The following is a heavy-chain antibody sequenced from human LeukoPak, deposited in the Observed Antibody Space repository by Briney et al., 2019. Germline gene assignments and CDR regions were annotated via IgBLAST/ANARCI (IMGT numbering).Heavy chain of an antibody. CDR2: IYYSGST. V-gene: IGHV4-30-4*02. D-gene: IGHD3-22*01. CDR1: GVSISSGDYY. Sequence: SETLSLTCPVSGVSISSGDYYWSWIRQPPGKVREWIGYIYYSGSTYYNPSLKSRVTTALDTSKNQFSLKLSSMLGADAPVEYCGRGVYDSPGGAFDIWGQGTMVTVSS. J-gene: IGHJ3*02. CDR3: GRGVYDSPGGAFDI.